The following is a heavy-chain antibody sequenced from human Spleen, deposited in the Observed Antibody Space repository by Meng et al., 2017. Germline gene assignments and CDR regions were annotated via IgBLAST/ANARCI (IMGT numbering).Heavy chain of an antibody. CDR2: VSYDGNNK. Sequence: QVQLVESGGGVVQPGRSLRLSCAASGFTFSSYAMHWVRQAPGKGLEWVALVSYDGNNKYYADSVKGRFTFSRDNSKNTLSLQMNSLRAEDTAVYYCVKDFGGDSDYWGQGILVTVSS. CDR1: GFTFSSYA. J-gene: IGHJ4*02. D-gene: IGHD3-10*01. CDR3: VKDFGGDSDY. V-gene: IGHV3-30-3*01.